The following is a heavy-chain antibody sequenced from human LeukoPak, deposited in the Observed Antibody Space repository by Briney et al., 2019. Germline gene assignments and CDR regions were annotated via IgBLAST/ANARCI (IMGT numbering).Heavy chain of an antibody. CDR1: GYTFTSYG. Sequence: ASVKVSCKASGYTFTSYGISWVRQAPGQGLEWMGWISAYNGNTSYAQKLQGRVTMTTDTSTSTAYMELRSLRSDDTAVYYCAASYCSGGSCYIFDYWGQGTLVTVSS. V-gene: IGHV1-18*04. D-gene: IGHD2-15*01. J-gene: IGHJ4*02. CDR2: ISAYNGNT. CDR3: AASYCSGGSCYIFDY.